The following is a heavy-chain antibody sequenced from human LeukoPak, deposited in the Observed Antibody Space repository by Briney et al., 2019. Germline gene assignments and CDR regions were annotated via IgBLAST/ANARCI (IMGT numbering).Heavy chain of an antibody. Sequence: ASVKVSCKASGYTFTTYYIHWVRQAPGQGLEWVGWINPNSGGTDCAQKFQGRLTMTRDTSISTVYMELSSLNSDDMAVYYCAREGSGWYGGCQFDYWGQGSLVTVSS. D-gene: IGHD6-19*01. CDR3: AREGSGWYGGCQFDY. CDR2: INPNSGGT. J-gene: IGHJ4*02. CDR1: GYTFTTYY. V-gene: IGHV1-2*02.